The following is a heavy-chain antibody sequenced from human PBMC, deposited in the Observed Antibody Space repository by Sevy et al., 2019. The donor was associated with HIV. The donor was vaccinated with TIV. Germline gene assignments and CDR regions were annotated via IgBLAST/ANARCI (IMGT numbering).Heavy chain of an antibody. D-gene: IGHD6-19*01. CDR1: GDSISSYY. V-gene: IGHV4-59*01. J-gene: IGHJ4*02. CDR2: IYYSGTT. CDR3: ARHSSGWFFDY. Sequence: SEILSLTCTVSGDSISSYYWSWIRQPPGKGLDWIGYIYYSGTTNYSPSLKSRVTISVDTSKNQFSLKLSSVTAADTAVYYCARHSSGWFFDYWGQGTLVTVSS.